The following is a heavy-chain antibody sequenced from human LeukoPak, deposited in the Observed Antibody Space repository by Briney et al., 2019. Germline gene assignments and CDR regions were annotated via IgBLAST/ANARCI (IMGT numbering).Heavy chain of an antibody. CDR2: IIPIFGTA. CDR1: GGTFSSYA. CDR3: TTDEAFGQWLAPGDY. D-gene: IGHD6-19*01. J-gene: IGHJ4*01. V-gene: IGHV1-69*05. Sequence: KVSCKASGGTFSSYAISWVRQAPGQGLEGMGRIIPIFGTANYAQKFQGRVTITTDESTSTAYMELSSLTFEPTAVYSCTTDEAFGQWLAPGDYSGHGTLVTVSS.